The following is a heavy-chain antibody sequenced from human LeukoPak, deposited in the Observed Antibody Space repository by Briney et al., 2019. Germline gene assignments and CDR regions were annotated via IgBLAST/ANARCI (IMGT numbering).Heavy chain of an antibody. Sequence: ASVKVSCKASGGTFSSYAISWVRQAPGQGLEWMGGIIPIFGTANYAQKFQGRVTITADESTSTAYMELSSLRSEDTAVYYCARDRGYSYGWSYYYYGMDVRGKGTTVTVSS. D-gene: IGHD5-18*01. CDR1: GGTFSSYA. CDR2: IIPIFGTA. J-gene: IGHJ6*04. CDR3: ARDRGYSYGWSYYYYGMDV. V-gene: IGHV1-69*13.